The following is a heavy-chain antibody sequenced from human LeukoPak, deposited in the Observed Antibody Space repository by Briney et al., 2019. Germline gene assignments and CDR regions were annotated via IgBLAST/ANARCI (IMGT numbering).Heavy chain of an antibody. D-gene: IGHD3-16*01. V-gene: IGHV1-18*01. CDR3: ASGLGAYVD. CDR2: VSTYNGNT. Sequence: ASVKVSCKVSGDPFPSYGFSWVRQAPGQGLEWVGWVSTYNGNTNYGQKFQDRVTMTTDTSTNTAYMELRSLRSDDTAVYFCASGLGAYVDWGQRTLITVSS. CDR1: GDPFPSYG. J-gene: IGHJ4*02.